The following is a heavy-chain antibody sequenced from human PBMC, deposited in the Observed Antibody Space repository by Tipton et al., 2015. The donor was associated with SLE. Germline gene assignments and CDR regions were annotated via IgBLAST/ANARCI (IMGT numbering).Heavy chain of an antibody. CDR3: ARSYCSSTSCYRYAFDI. CDR1: GGSMSSYY. V-gene: IGHV4-59*01. D-gene: IGHD2-2*02. Sequence: TLSLTCTVSGGSMSSYYWSWIRQPPGKGLEWIGYIYYSGSTNYNPSLKSRVTISVDTSRNQFSLRLSSVTAADTAVYYCARSYCSSTSCYRYAFDIWGQGTMVTVSS. J-gene: IGHJ3*02. CDR2: IYYSGST.